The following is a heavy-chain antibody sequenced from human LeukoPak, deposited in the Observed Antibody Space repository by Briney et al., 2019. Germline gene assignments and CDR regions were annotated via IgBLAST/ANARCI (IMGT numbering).Heavy chain of an antibody. V-gene: IGHV3-23*01. D-gene: IGHD6-19*01. CDR3: AKRSVVAGSSGWYFYFDY. CDR1: GFSFSSYA. CDR2: ISGSGGNT. J-gene: IGHJ4*02. Sequence: GGSLRLSCTASGFSFSSYAMTWVRQAPGKGLEWVSVISGSGGNTYYADSVKGRFTISRDNSNNTLFLQMNSLRAEDTAVYYCAKRSVVAGSSGWYFYFDYWGQGTLVTVSS.